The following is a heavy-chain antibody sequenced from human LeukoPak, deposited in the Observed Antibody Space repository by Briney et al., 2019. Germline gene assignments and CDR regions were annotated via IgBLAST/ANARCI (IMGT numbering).Heavy chain of an antibody. D-gene: IGHD5-24*01. V-gene: IGHV3-23*01. J-gene: IGHJ4*02. Sequence: GGSLRLSCAASGFTFSSYAMSWVRQAPGKGLEWGSAISGSGGSTYYAESVKGRFTISRDNSKNTLYLQMNSLRAEDTAVYYCANGEMARSPAVFRNWGQGTLVTVSS. CDR1: GFTFSSYA. CDR2: ISGSGGST. CDR3: ANGEMARSPAVFRN.